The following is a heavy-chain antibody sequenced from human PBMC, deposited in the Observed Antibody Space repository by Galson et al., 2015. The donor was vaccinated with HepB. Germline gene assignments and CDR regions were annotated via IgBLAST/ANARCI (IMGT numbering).Heavy chain of an antibody. CDR3: ARREATTYYYAMDV. D-gene: IGHD5-12*01. V-gene: IGHV3-21*01. CDR2: INSAGSYI. J-gene: IGHJ6*02. Sequence: SLRLSCAASGFTFSDYTYNWVRQAPGKGLEWVSYINSAGSYIFYADSVEGRFTISRDNAKNSLYLQVNSLRAEDTAVYYCARREATTYYYAMDVWGQGTTVTVAS. CDR1: GFTFSDYT.